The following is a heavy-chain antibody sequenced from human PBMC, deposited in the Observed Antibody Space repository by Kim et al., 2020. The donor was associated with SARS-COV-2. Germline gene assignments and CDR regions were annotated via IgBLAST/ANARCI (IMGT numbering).Heavy chain of an antibody. D-gene: IGHD3-16*01. CDR2: IYYSGST. J-gene: IGHJ5*02. CDR1: GGSISSSSYY. Sequence: SETLSLTCTVSGGSISSSSYYWGWIRQPPGKGLEWIGSIYYSGSTYYNPSLKSRVTISVDTSKNQFSLKLSSVTAADTAVYYCARELLAPTYDYVWGALDPWGQGTLVTVSP. V-gene: IGHV4-39*01. CDR3: ARELLAPTYDYVWGALDP.